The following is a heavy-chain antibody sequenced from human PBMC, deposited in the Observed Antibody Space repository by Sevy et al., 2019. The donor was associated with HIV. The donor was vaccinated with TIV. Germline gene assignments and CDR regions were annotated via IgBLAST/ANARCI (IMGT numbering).Heavy chain of an antibody. Sequence: SETLSLTCAVYGGSFSGYYWSWIRQPPGKGLEWIGEINHSGSTNYNPSLKSRVTISVDTSKNQFSLKLSSVTAADTAVYYCARFHIWAVGDQKLMNWFDPWGQGTLVTVSS. CDR3: ARFHIWAVGDQKLMNWFDP. CDR1: GGSFSGYY. CDR2: INHSGST. J-gene: IGHJ5*02. V-gene: IGHV4-34*01. D-gene: IGHD3-16*01.